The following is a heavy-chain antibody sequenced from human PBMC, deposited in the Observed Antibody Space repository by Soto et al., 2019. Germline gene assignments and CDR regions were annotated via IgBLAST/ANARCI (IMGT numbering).Heavy chain of an antibody. D-gene: IGHD1-26*01. CDR1: GFTVSSNY. CDR2: IYSGGST. CDR3: ARDPRAVRIVGATTNTGRAFDI. J-gene: IGHJ3*02. Sequence: GGSLRLSCAASGFTVSSNYMSWVRQAPGKGLEWVSVIYSGGSTYYADSVKGRFTISRDNSKNTLYLQMNSLRAEDTAVYYCARDPRAVRIVGATTNTGRAFDIWGQGTMVTVSS. V-gene: IGHV3-66*01.